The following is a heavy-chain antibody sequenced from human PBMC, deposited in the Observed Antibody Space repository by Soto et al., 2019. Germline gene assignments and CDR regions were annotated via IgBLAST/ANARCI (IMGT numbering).Heavy chain of an antibody. CDR1: GFTFNNYC. CDR3: ARRQIPPPTRGAANARGGMDV. CDR2: IWNDGSNS. D-gene: IGHD6-13*01. Sequence: QVQLVESGGGVVKPGRSLRLSCAASGFTFNNYCMHWVRQAPGKGLEWLAVIWNDGSNSSYANSVKGRFTISRDNSKNTLYLQMSSLRAEDTAVYYCARRQIPPPTRGAANARGGMDVWGQGTTVTVSS. J-gene: IGHJ6*02. V-gene: IGHV3-33*01.